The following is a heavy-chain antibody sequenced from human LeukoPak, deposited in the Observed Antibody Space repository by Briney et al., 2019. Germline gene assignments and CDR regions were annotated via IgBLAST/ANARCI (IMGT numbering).Heavy chain of an antibody. Sequence: GGSLRLSCAASGFTFSSYSMNWVRQAPGKGLEWVSYISSSSSTIYYADSMKGRFTISRDNAKNSLYLQMNSLRAEDTAVYYCARDRGCSGDNCYLIDYWGQGTLVTVSS. D-gene: IGHD2-15*01. V-gene: IGHV3-48*01. J-gene: IGHJ4*02. CDR2: ISSSSSTI. CDR1: GFTFSSYS. CDR3: ARDRGCSGDNCYLIDY.